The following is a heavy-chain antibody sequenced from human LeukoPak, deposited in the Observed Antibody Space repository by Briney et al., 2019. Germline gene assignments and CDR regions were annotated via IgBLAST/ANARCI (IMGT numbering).Heavy chain of an antibody. J-gene: IGHJ4*02. CDR2: IYSGGTT. CDR1: GGPISSDSYY. Sequence: SETLSLTCSVSGGPISSDSYYWGWIRQPPGKGLEWIGSIYSGGTTYYNPSLKSRVTISVDTSKNQFSLKLTSVTAADAAAYHCARHSRNCSGGYCYLYYWGQGTLVTVSS. V-gene: IGHV4-39*01. D-gene: IGHD2-15*01. CDR3: ARHSRNCSGGYCYLYY.